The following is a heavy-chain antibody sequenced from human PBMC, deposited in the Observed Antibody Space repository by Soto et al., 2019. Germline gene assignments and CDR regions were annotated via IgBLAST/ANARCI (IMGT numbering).Heavy chain of an antibody. CDR2: IWYDGSNK. D-gene: IGHD2-2*01. CDR3: ARDSGRYCSSTSCYGIDY. J-gene: IGHJ4*02. Sequence: GGSLRLSCAASGFTFSSYGMHWVRQAPGKGLEWVAVIWYDGSNKYYADSVKGRFTISRDNSKNTLYMQMNSLRAEDTAVYYCARDSGRYCSSTSCYGIDYWGQGTLVTVSS. V-gene: IGHV3-33*01. CDR1: GFTFSSYG.